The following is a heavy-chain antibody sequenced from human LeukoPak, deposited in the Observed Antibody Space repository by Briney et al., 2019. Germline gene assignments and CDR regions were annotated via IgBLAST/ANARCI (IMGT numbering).Heavy chain of an antibody. CDR3: ARDYYYDSSGYDAFDI. Sequence: GGSLRLSCAASGFTFSSYAMHWVRRAPGKGLEWVAVISYDGSNKYYADSVKGRFTISRDNAKNSLYLQMNSLRAEDTAVYYCARDYYYDSSGYDAFDIWGQGTMVTVSS. D-gene: IGHD3-22*01. V-gene: IGHV3-30-3*01. CDR2: ISYDGSNK. CDR1: GFTFSSYA. J-gene: IGHJ3*02.